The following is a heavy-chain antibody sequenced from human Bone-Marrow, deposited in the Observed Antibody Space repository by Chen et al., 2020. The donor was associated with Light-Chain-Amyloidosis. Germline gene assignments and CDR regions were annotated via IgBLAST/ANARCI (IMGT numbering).Heavy chain of an antibody. V-gene: IGHV3-74*01. Sequence: EVQLVWSGGGLVQQGGSLRLSGSGAGFSCSNYWRYWVRQAPGKGLVWVSRINSDGSSTSYADSVKGRFTISRDNAKNTLYLQMNSLRVGDTAVYYCARDLGPRYCGGNDCTPCWGQGTLVTVS. CDR3: ARDLGPRYCGGNDCTPC. J-gene: IGHJ4*02. D-gene: IGHD2-21*01. CDR2: INSDGSST. CDR1: GFSCSNYW.